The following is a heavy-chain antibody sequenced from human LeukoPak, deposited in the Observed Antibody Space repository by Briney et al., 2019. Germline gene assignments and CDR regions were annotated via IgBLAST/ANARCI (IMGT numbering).Heavy chain of an antibody. V-gene: IGHV4-59*08. D-gene: IGHD3-10*01. CDR3: ARHQFYFDSGRSSPETFWFDP. Sequence: SETLSLTCTVSGGSISHFYWSWIRQSPGRGLEWIGYFSNSGTTNYNPSLKSRVTISVETSRKQFSLKLTSLTAADTAVYYCARHQFYFDSGRSSPETFWFDPWGQGTLDIVSS. J-gene: IGHJ5*02. CDR2: FSNSGTT. CDR1: GGSISHFY.